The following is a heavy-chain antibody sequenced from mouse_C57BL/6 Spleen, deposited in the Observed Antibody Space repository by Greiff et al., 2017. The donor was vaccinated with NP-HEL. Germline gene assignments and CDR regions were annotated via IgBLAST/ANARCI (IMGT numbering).Heavy chain of an antibody. CDR1: GFTFSSYA. CDR2: ISDGGSYT. V-gene: IGHV5-4*01. D-gene: IGHD1-1*01. Sequence: EVKLVESGGGLVKPGGSLKLSCAASGFTFSSYAMSWVRQTPEKRLEWVATISDGGSYTYYPDNVKGRFTISRDNAKNNLYLQMSHLKSEDTAMYYCARDRGGSSLFAYWGQGTLVTVSA. CDR3: ARDRGGSSLFAY. J-gene: IGHJ3*01.